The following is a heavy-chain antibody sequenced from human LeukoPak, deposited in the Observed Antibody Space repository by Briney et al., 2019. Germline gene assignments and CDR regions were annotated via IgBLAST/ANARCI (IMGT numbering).Heavy chain of an antibody. D-gene: IGHD3-10*01. J-gene: IGHJ4*02. CDR2: IYTSGST. V-gene: IGHV4-4*07. CDR3: ARGGWFGESPFDY. CDR1: GGSIRGYY. Sequence: KTSETLSLTCNVSGGSIRGYYWSWIRQPAGKGLEWIGRIYTSGSTNYNPSLKSRVTISLDTSKNQFSLKLSPVTAADTAVYYCARGGWFGESPFDYWGQGTLVTVSS.